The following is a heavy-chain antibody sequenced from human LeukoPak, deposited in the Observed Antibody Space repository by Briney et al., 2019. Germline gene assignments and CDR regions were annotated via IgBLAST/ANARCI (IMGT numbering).Heavy chain of an antibody. D-gene: IGHD5-18*01. CDR2: INPNSGGT. Sequence: ASVKVSCKASGYTFTGYYMHWVRQAPGQGLEWMGWINPNSGGTNYAQKFQGRVTMTRDTSISTAYMELSRLRSDDTAVYYCARGDEVPYSYGRPYPYWGQGTLVTVSS. CDR1: GYTFTGYY. J-gene: IGHJ4*02. V-gene: IGHV1-2*02. CDR3: ARGDEVPYSYGRPYPY.